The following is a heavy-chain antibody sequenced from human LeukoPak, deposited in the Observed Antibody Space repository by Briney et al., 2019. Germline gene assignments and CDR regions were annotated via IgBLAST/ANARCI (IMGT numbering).Heavy chain of an antibody. J-gene: IGHJ5*02. Sequence: LRLSCAASGFTFSDYYMSWIRQPPGKGLEWIGYIYYSGSTNYNPSLKSRVTISVDTSKNQFSLKLSSVTAADTAVYYCARSEVVITEFDPWGQGTLVTVSS. D-gene: IGHD3-22*01. CDR3: ARSEVVITEFDP. V-gene: IGHV4-59*01. CDR1: GFTFSDYY. CDR2: IYYSGST.